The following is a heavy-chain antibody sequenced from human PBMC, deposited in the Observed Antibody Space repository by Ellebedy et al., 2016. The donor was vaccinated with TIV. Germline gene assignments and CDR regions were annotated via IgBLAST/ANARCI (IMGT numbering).Heavy chain of an antibody. V-gene: IGHV1-69*04. CDR1: GGTFSSYA. J-gene: IGHJ4*02. CDR2: IIPIVGIA. CDR3: ARAEEPTMVFHY. Sequence: AASVKVSCKASGGTFSSYAINWVRQAPGQGLEWMGRIIPIVGIANYAQKFQGRVTITADKYTSTAYMELRSLRSDDTGVYYCARAEEPTMVFHYWGQGTLVTVSS. D-gene: IGHD3-10*01.